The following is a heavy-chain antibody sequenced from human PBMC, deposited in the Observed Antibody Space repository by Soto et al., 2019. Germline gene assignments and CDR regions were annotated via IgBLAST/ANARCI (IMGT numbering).Heavy chain of an antibody. D-gene: IGHD6-19*01. CDR3: TKGAWLDDF. Sequence: EVQLLGSGGCLVQPGGSLRLSCAASGFIFDTFDMSWVRQAPGKGLEWVSAIIGHNGRTYYADSVTGRFTISKDNSNKTLYLQMNSLRVEDTAIYYCTKGAWLDDFCGQGVLVTVSS. J-gene: IGHJ4*02. CDR2: IIGHNGRT. CDR1: GFIFDTFD. V-gene: IGHV3-23*01.